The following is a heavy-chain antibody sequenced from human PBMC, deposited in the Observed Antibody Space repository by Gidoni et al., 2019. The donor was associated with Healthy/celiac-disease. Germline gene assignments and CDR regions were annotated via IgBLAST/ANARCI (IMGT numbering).Heavy chain of an antibody. D-gene: IGHD3-3*01. V-gene: IGHV1-3*01. CDR1: GYTFTSYA. CDR3: ARDQPAFWSGYSNWFDP. CDR2: INAGNGNT. Sequence: QVQLVQSGAEVKKPGASAKVSCKASGYTFTSYAMHWVRQAPGQRLEWMGWINAGNGNTKYSQKFQGRVTITRDTSASTAYMELSSLRSEDTAVYYCARDQPAFWSGYSNWFDPWGQGTLVTVSS. J-gene: IGHJ5*02.